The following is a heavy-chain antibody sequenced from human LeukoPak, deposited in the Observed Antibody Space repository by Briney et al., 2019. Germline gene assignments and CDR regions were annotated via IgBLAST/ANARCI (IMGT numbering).Heavy chain of an antibody. V-gene: IGHV1-69*04. CDR3: ANSSPGSSGYYGVDY. Sequence: GASVKVSCKASGGTFSSYAISWVRQAPGQGLEWMGRIIPILGIANYARKFQGRVTITADKSTSTAYMELSSLRSEDTAVYYCANSSPGSSGYYGVDYWGQGTLVTVSS. CDR2: IIPILGIA. D-gene: IGHD3-22*01. J-gene: IGHJ4*02. CDR1: GGTFSSYA.